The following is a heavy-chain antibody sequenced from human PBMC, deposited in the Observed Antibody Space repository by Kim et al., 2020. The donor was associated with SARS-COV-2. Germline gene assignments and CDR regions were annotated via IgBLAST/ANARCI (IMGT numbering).Heavy chain of an antibody. V-gene: IGHV1-69*04. CDR2: IIPILGIA. CDR1: GGTFSSYA. CDR3: ARDSVVVPAATFDY. J-gene: IGHJ4*02. Sequence: SVKVSCKASGGTFSSYAISWVRQAPGQGLEWMGRIIPILGIANYAQKFQGRVTITADKSTSTAYMELSSLRSEDTAVYYCARDSVVVPAATFDYWGQGTLVTVSS. D-gene: IGHD2-2*01.